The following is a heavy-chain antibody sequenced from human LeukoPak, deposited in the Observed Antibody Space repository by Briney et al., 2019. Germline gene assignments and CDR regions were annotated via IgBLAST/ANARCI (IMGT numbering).Heavy chain of an antibody. CDR3: ARSTRARYFDL. V-gene: IGHV3-30*03. CDR2: ISYDGGNK. D-gene: IGHD5-24*01. J-gene: IGHJ2*01. CDR1: GFTFSSYG. Sequence: TGGSLRLSCAASGFTFSSYGMHWVRQAPGKGLEWVAVISYDGGNKYYADSVKGRFTISRDNSKNTLYLQMNSLRAEDTAVYYCARSTRARYFDLWGRGTLVTVSS.